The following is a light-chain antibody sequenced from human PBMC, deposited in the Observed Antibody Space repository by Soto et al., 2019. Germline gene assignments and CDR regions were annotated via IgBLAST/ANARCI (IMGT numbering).Light chain of an antibody. CDR1: NIGSKS. CDR2: HDS. J-gene: IGLJ2*01. CDR3: QVWDNNSDHVV. V-gene: IGLV3-21*02. Sequence: SYELTQPPSVSVAPGQTATITCGGNNIGSKSVHWYQQKPGQAPVVVVYHDSDRPSGISERFSGSNSRNTATLTITRVEAGDEAVYSCQVWDNNSDHVVFGGGTKLTVL.